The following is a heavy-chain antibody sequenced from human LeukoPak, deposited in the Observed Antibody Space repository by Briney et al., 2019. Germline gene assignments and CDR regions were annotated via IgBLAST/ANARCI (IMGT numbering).Heavy chain of an antibody. Sequence: DPGGSLRLSCAASGFTFSTYAMSWVRQAPGKGLEWVSAISGSGGSTYYADSVKGRFTISRDNAKNSLYLQMNSLRAEDTAVYYCAREEYSGSYYFDYWGQGTLVTVSS. D-gene: IGHD1-26*01. V-gene: IGHV3-23*01. CDR1: GFTFSTYA. CDR3: AREEYSGSYYFDY. CDR2: ISGSGGST. J-gene: IGHJ4*02.